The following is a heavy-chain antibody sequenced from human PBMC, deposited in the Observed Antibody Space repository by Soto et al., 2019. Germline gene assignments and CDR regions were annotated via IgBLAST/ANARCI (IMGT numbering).Heavy chain of an antibody. CDR3: ARPGEQDYGWYYGVDV. V-gene: IGHV4-39*01. J-gene: IGHJ6*02. Sequence: PSETLSLTCTVSGGSISSSSYYWGWIRQPPGKGLEWIGSIYYSGITYYNPSLKGRVTISVDTSKSQFSLELTSVTAADTAVYYCARPGEQDYGWYYGVDVWGPGTTVTVSS. D-gene: IGHD3-10*01. CDR1: GGSISSSSYY. CDR2: IYYSGIT.